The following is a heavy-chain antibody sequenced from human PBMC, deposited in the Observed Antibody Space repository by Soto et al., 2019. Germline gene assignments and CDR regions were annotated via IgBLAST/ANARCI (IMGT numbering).Heavy chain of an antibody. CDR1: GGSMSRGDYY. V-gene: IGHV4-30-4*01. J-gene: IGHJ4*02. CDR2: IYYSGST. CDR3: ARVKSSYGDYFDY. D-gene: IGHD4-17*01. Sequence: SETLSLRCTVSGGSMSRGDYYWSWIRQPPGKGLEWIGYIYYSGSTYYNPSLKSRVTISVDTSKNQFSLKLSSVTAADTAVYYCARVKSSYGDYFDYWGQGTLVTVSS.